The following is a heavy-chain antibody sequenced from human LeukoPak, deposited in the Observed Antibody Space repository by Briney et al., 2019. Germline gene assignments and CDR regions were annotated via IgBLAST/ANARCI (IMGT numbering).Heavy chain of an antibody. CDR3: ARARQGYCSSASCYSFDI. CDR2: ISSGSSTI. D-gene: IGHD2-2*01. Sequence: GGSLRLSCAASGFTFSSYSMSWVRQAPGKGLEWVSYISSGSSTIYYADSVKGRFTIPRDNAKNSLYLQMSSLRADDTAVYYCARARQGYCSSASCYSFDIWGQGTMLTVSS. V-gene: IGHV3-48*01. CDR1: GFTFSSYS. J-gene: IGHJ3*02.